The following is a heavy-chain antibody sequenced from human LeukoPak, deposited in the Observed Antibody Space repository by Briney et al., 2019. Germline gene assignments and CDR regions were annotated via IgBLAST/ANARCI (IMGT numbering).Heavy chain of an antibody. CDR3: ARHHYNDYGDSTTTLYYYYYMDV. J-gene: IGHJ6*03. Sequence: GGSLRLSCAASGFTFSSYWMSWVRQAPGKGLEWVANIKQDGSEKYYVDSVKGRFTISRDNAKNSLYLQMNSLRAEDTAVYYCARHHYNDYGDSTTTLYYYYYMDVWGKGTTVTISS. CDR2: IKQDGSEK. CDR1: GFTFSSYW. V-gene: IGHV3-7*01. D-gene: IGHD4-17*01.